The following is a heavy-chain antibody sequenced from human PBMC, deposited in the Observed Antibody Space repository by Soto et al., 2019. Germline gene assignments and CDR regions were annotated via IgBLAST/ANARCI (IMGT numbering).Heavy chain of an antibody. Sequence: GWSLRLACAASGFTFDEYGMGGFRQVPGKGPEWVSSFNWNGNYIHYADSVRGRFTISRDNAKNSLYLQMNSLRAEDTALYYCARLVATNIDYWGQGTLVTVSS. D-gene: IGHD5-12*01. V-gene: IGHV3-20*04. J-gene: IGHJ4*02. CDR3: ARLVATNIDY. CDR2: FNWNGNYI. CDR1: GFTFDEYG.